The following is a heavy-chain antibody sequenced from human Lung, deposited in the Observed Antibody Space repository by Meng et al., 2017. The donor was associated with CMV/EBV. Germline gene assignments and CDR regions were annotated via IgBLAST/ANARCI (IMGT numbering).Heavy chain of an antibody. D-gene: IGHD1-26*01. J-gene: IGHJ4*02. CDR1: GYTFTNYG. CDR2: INAYNGDT. V-gene: IGHV1-18*01. Sequence: APPVASGGEVKKPVASVKVSCKASGYTFTNYGITWVRQAPGQGLEWMGWINAYNGDTNYAQTLQGRVTMTTDTSTSTAYVELRSLRSDDTAVYYCARVEVGITSGDYWGQGTLVTVSS. CDR3: ARVEVGITSGDY.